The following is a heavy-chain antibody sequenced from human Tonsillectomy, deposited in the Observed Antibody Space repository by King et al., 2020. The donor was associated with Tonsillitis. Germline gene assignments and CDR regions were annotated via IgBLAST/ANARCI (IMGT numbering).Heavy chain of an antibody. J-gene: IGHJ4*02. CDR2: ISHDASDK. CDR3: AITYDRSGYYYNARNY. CDR1: GFIFTSYA. V-gene: IGHV3-30-3*01. Sequence: VQLVESGGGVVEPGKSLRLSCAVSGFIFTSYAIHWVRQAPGKGLEWVAVISHDASDKYYADSVKGRFTVSRDNSKSTLYLQMDSLRAADTAVYYFAITYDRSGYYYNARNYWGQGTLVTVSS. D-gene: IGHD3-22*01.